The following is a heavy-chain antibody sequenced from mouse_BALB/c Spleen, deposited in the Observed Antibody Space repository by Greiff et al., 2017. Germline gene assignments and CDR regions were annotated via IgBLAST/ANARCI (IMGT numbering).Heavy chain of an antibody. J-gene: IGHJ2*01. D-gene: IGHD1-1*01. CDR2: IRLKSNNYAT. CDR3: TRSLLRYYFDY. V-gene: IGHV6-6*02. CDR1: GFTFSNYW. Sequence: EVKVEESGGGLVQPGGSMKLSCVASGFTFSNYWMNWVRQSPEKGLEWVAEIRLKSNNYATHYAESVKGRFTISRDDSKSSVYLQMNNLRAEDTGIYYCTRSLLRYYFDYWGQGTTLTVSS.